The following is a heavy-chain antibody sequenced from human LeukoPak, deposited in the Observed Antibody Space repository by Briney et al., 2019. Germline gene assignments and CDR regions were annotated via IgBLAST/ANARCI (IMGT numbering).Heavy chain of an antibody. CDR1: GFTFSSYE. Sequence: GGSLRLSCAASGFTFSSYEMNWVRQAPGKGLEWVSYISSSGSTIYYADSVKGRFTISRDNAKNSLYLQMNSLRAEDTAVYYCAREGGYYYDSSGYYHYWGQGTLVTVSS. D-gene: IGHD3-22*01. CDR2: ISSSGSTI. CDR3: AREGGYYYDSSGYYHY. J-gene: IGHJ4*02. V-gene: IGHV3-48*03.